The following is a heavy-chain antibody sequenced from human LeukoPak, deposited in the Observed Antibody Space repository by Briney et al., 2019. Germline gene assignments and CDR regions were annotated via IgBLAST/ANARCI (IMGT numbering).Heavy chain of an antibody. CDR2: ISAYNGNT. CDR1: GYTFPSYV. CDR3: ARDDSVNYDFWSGYW. D-gene: IGHD3-3*01. V-gene: IGHV1-18*01. J-gene: IGHJ4*02. Sequence: GAPVKVSCKPSGYTFPSYVISWVGQAPGQGLGWMGWISAYNGNTNYAQKLQGRVTMTTDTSTSTAYMELRSLRSDDTAVYYRARDDSVNYDFWSGYWWGQGTLVTVSS.